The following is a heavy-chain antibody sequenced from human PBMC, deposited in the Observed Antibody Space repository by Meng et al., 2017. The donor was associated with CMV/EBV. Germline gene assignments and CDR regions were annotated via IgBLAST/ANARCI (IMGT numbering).Heavy chain of an antibody. D-gene: IGHD6-6*01. CDR1: GFTFSSYE. CDR3: ARDLLAARRGYYYGMDV. J-gene: IGHJ6*02. Sequence: GSLKISCAASGFTFSSYEMNWVRQAPGKGLEWVSYISSSGSTIYYADSVKGRFTISRDNAKNSLYLQMNSLRAEDTAVYYCARDLLAARRGYYYGMDVWGQGTTVTVSS. V-gene: IGHV3-48*03. CDR2: ISSSGSTI.